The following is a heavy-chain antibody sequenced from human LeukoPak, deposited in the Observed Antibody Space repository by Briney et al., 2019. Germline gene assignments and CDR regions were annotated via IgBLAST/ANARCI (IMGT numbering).Heavy chain of an antibody. Sequence: GGSLRLSCAASGVTFSDYYMSWIRQAPGKGLEGVSYISGSSSYTIYADSVKGRFTISRDNAKNSLYLQMNSLRAEDTAVYYCARVTLYAESALDYWGQGTLVTVSS. J-gene: IGHJ4*02. V-gene: IGHV3-11*06. D-gene: IGHD4-17*01. CDR2: ISGSSSYT. CDR3: ARVTLYAESALDY. CDR1: GVTFSDYY.